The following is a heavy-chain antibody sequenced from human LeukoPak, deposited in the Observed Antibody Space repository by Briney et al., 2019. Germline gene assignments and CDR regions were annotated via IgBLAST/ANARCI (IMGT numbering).Heavy chain of an antibody. Sequence: SQTLSLTCTVSGGSISSGGYYWSWIRQPPGKGLEWIGYIYYSGSTYYNPSLKSRVTISVDTSKNQFSLKLSSVTAADTAVYYCARGPGYCSGGSCYSFAFDTWGQGTMVTVSS. V-gene: IGHV4-31*03. D-gene: IGHD2-15*01. CDR3: ARGPGYCSGGSCYSFAFDT. CDR2: IYYSGST. CDR1: GGSISSGGYY. J-gene: IGHJ3*02.